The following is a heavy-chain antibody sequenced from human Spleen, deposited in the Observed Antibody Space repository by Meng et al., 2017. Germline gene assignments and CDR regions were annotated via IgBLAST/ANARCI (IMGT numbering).Heavy chain of an antibody. CDR3: ARDEDIAAAGKLFGDY. CDR2: ISYDGSNK. V-gene: IGHV3-30*04. CDR1: GFTFSSYA. J-gene: IGHJ4*02. D-gene: IGHD6-25*01. Sequence: GESLKISCVASGFTFSSYAMHWVRQAPGKGLEWVAVISYDGSNKYYADSVKGRFTISRDNSKNTLYLQMNSLRAEDTAVYYCARDEDIAAAGKLFGDYWGQGTLVTVSS.